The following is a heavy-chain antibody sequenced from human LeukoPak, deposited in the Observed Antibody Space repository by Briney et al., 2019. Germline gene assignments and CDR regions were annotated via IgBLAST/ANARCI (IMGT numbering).Heavy chain of an antibody. D-gene: IGHD3-16*01. V-gene: IGHV4-61*02. CDR3: ARALSWGYSSFDY. J-gene: IGHJ4*02. CDR1: GGSISSGSYY. Sequence: SQTLSLTCTVSGGSISSGSYYWSWIRQPAGKGLEWIGRIYTSGSTNYSPSLKSRVTISVDTSKNQFSLKLSSVTAADTAVYYCARALSWGYSSFDYWGQGTLVTVSS. CDR2: IYTSGST.